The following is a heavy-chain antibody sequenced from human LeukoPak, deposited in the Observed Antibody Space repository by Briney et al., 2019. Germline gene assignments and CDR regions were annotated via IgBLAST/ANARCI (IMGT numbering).Heavy chain of an antibody. J-gene: IGHJ4*02. D-gene: IGHD6-19*01. CDR3: ARVTVAGTLDY. V-gene: IGHV1-69*06. CDR1: GGTFISYA. Sequence: ASVKVSCKASGGTFISYAISWVRQAPGQELEWMGGIIPIFGTANYAQKFQGRVTITADKSTSTAYMELSSLRSEDTAVYYCARVTVAGTLDYWGQGTLVTVSS. CDR2: IIPIFGTA.